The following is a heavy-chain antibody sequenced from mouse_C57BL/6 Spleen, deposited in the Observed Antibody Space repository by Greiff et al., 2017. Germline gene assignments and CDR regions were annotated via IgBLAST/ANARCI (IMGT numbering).Heavy chain of an antibody. V-gene: IGHV1-62-2*01. CDR2: FYPGSGSI. CDR3: ARHEAQLGRGGYAMDY. D-gene: IGHD4-1*02. Sequence: VQLVESGAELVKPGASVKLSCKASGYTFTEYTIHWVKQRSGQGLEWIGWFYPGSGSIKYNEKFKDKATLTADKSSSTVYMELSRLTSEDSAVYFCARHEAQLGRGGYAMDYWGQGTSVTVSS. CDR1: GYTFTEYT. J-gene: IGHJ4*01.